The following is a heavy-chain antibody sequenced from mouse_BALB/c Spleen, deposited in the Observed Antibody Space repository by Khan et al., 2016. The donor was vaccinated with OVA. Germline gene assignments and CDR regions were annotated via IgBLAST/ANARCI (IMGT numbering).Heavy chain of an antibody. J-gene: IGHJ3*01. CDR3: ARGGCSGTAWFPY. D-gene: IGHD3-1*01. Sequence: EVQLVETGPGLVKPSQSLSLTCSVTGYSITSGYFWNWIRQFPGNKLEWMGYIRYDGNSNYNPSLKNRISITRDTSKNQFFLKLNSVTPEDTATYYCARGGCSGTAWFPYWGQGTLVTVSA. CDR2: IRYDGNS. V-gene: IGHV3-6*01. CDR1: GYSITSGYF.